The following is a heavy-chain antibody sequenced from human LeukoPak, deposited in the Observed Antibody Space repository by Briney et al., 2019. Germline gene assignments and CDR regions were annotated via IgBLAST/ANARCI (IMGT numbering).Heavy chain of an antibody. J-gene: IGHJ4*02. CDR1: GGSTDGYY. CDR3: AKVSQSAEYYPTY. D-gene: IGHD1-26*01. Sequence: SETLSLTCTVSGGSTDGYYWSWIRQPPGKGLEWIGYIYYTGSTEYHPSLKSRVTISLDTSKNQFSLKLTSVTAADTAVYYCAKVSQSAEYYPTYWGQGNLVSVSS. CDR2: IYYTGST. V-gene: IGHV4-59*01.